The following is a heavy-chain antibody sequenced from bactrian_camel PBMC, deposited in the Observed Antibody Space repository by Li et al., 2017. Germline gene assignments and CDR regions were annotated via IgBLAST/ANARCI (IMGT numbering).Heavy chain of an antibody. J-gene: IGHJ6*01. D-gene: IGHD1*01. CDR2: IYTAGGST. Sequence: VQLVESGGGLVQPGGSLRLSCAASGFTFSSYAMSWVRQAPGKEREVVAVIYTAGGSTYYADSVKVRFTISKDNAKNTLYLQMNSLKSEDTALYYCVAVVANYALGWWGQGTQVTVS. CDR3: VAVVANYALGW. CDR1: GFTFSSYA. V-gene: IGHV3S31*01.